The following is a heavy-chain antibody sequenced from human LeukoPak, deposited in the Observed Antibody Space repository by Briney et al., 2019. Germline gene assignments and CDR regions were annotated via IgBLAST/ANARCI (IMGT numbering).Heavy chain of an antibody. CDR1: GGSFSDYY. CDR3: ARSPTSCVSATCPVAYSGYDLDY. Sequence: SETLSLTCAVYGGSFSDYYWTWIRQPPGEGLEWIGEVNHSGVTNYNPSIKSRVTLSVDTLKNQFSLKVNSVTAADTAVYYCARSPTSCVSATCPVAYSGYDLDYWSRGMLVTVSS. D-gene: IGHD5-12*01. V-gene: IGHV4-34*01. CDR2: VNHSGVT. J-gene: IGHJ4*02.